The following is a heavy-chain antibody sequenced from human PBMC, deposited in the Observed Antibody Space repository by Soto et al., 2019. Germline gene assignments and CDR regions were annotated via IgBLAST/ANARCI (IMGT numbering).Heavy chain of an antibody. CDR2: SGSGADT. CDR1: GFTVSNNY. CDR3: AGHGGYSY. V-gene: IGHV3-53*01. Sequence: EVQLVESGGGWIQPGGSLRLSCAVSGFTVSNNYMSWVRQAPGKGLEWVSSFSGSGADTYYADSLKGRFTISRDNSKNTLYLQMNSLRAEDTALYYCAGHGGYSYLGQGTLVTVSS. D-gene: IGHD4-17*01. J-gene: IGHJ4*02.